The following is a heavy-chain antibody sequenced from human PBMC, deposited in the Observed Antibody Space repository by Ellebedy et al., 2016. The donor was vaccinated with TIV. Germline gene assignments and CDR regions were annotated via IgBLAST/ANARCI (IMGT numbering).Heavy chain of an antibody. CDR3: ARDGFDGSYEELINWFDP. Sequence: AASVKVSCKASGGTFSNHVINWMRQAPGQGLEWMGRIIPIPGIADYAQKFQGRLPIIADKSTRTVYMELSSLRSEDTAVYYCARDGFDGSYEELINWFDPWGQGTLVTVSS. CDR1: GGTFSNHV. J-gene: IGHJ5*02. V-gene: IGHV1-69*04. D-gene: IGHD1-26*01. CDR2: IIPIPGIA.